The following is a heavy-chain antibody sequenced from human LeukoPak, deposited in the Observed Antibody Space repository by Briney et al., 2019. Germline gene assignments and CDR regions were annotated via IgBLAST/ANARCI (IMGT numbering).Heavy chain of an antibody. CDR3: ARDLNGGNSA. V-gene: IGHV1-2*02. Sequence: ASVKASCKASGYTFTDYYMHWVRQAPGQGLEWMGWINPSSGGTNYAQKFQGRVTTTKDTSINIDYMELSSLRSDDTAVYYCARDLNGGNSAWGQGTLVTVSS. CDR2: INPSSGGT. J-gene: IGHJ5*02. CDR1: GYTFTDYY. D-gene: IGHD4-23*01.